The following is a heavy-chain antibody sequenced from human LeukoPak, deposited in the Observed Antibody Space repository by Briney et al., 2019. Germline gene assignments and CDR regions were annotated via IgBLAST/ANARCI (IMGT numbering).Heavy chain of an antibody. J-gene: IGHJ4*02. CDR1: GFTFSSYW. CDR3: AKVGRASWAPYYFDY. CDR2: IKQDGSEK. D-gene: IGHD2-2*01. V-gene: IGHV3-7*05. Sequence: PGGSLRLSCAASGFTFSSYWMNWVRQAPGKGLEWVANIKQDGSEKYYVDSVKGRFTISRDNSKNTLYLQMNSLRAEDTAVYYCAKVGRASWAPYYFDYWGQGTLVTVSS.